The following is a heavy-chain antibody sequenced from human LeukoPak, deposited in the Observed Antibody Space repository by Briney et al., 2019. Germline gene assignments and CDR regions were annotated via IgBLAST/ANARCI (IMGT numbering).Heavy chain of an antibody. Sequence: PGGSLRLSCAASGFTFDDYAMHWVRHAPGKGLEWVSGISWNSGSIGYADSVKGRFTISRDNAKNSLYLQMNSLRAEDTALYYCAKDVLRFLEWPSLDYWGQGTLVTVSS. J-gene: IGHJ4*02. CDR2: ISWNSGSI. CDR3: AKDVLRFLEWPSLDY. CDR1: GFTFDDYA. D-gene: IGHD3-3*01. V-gene: IGHV3-9*01.